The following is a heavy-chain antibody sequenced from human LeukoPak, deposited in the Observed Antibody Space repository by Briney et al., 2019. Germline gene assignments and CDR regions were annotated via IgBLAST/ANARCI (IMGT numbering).Heavy chain of an antibody. V-gene: IGHV3-23*01. Sequence: GGSLRLPCAASGFTFSSYAMSWVRQAPGKGLEWVSAISGSGGSTYYADSVKGRFTISRDNSKNTLYLQMNSLRAEDTAVYYCARKHLIVVVPAAIRRGFDYWGQGTLVTVSS. CDR1: GFTFSSYA. D-gene: IGHD2-2*02. CDR2: ISGSGGST. J-gene: IGHJ4*02. CDR3: ARKHLIVVVPAAIRRGFDY.